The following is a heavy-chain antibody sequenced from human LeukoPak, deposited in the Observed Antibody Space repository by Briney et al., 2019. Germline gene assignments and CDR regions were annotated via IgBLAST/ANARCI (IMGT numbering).Heavy chain of an antibody. Sequence: GSLRLSCAASGFTFSSYSMNWVRQAPGKGLEWVSSISTSSSYIYYADSVKGRFTISRDNAKNSLYLQMSGLRAEDTAVYYCGKDMTTVTTCADYWGQGTLVTVSS. J-gene: IGHJ4*02. D-gene: IGHD4-17*01. CDR1: GFTFSSYS. V-gene: IGHV3-21*06. CDR2: ISTSSSYI. CDR3: GKDMTTVTTCADY.